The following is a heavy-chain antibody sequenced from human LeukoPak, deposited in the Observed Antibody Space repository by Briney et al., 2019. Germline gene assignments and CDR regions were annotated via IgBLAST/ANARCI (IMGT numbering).Heavy chain of an antibody. D-gene: IGHD3-22*01. J-gene: IGHJ3*02. Sequence: GGSLRLSCAASGFAFGDYWMTWVRQAPGKGLEWVANINQGGSAENTVDSLRGRFTISRDNAKKSLYLQVNSLRAEDTAVYYCARDPYYNSGYGAFDIWGQGTMVTVSS. CDR3: ARDPYYNSGYGAFDI. CDR2: INQGGSAE. V-gene: IGHV3-7*01. CDR1: GFAFGDYW.